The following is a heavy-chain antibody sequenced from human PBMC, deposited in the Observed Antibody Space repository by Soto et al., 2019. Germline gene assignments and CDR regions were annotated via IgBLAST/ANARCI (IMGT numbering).Heavy chain of an antibody. J-gene: IGHJ4*02. CDR2: IKNKANSYTT. D-gene: IGHD1-26*01. V-gene: IGHV3-72*01. CDR3: ARVSLVGPSGGRYFDY. Sequence: EVQLVESGGGWVQPGGSLRLSCAASGFTFSAHYMDWVRQAPGKGLEWVGRIKNKANSYTTEYAASVEGRFTISREDSQKSLYLQMNRLKTEDTAVYYCARVSLVGPSGGRYFDYWGQGSQVAVSS. CDR1: GFTFSAHY.